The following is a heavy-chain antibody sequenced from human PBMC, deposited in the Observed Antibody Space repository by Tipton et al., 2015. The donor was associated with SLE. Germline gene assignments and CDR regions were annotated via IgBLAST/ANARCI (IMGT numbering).Heavy chain of an antibody. CDR1: GGSISSGSGNW. J-gene: IGHJ4*01. CDR3: ANTHCSGGSCYSVY. D-gene: IGHD2-15*01. Sequence: TLSLTCAVSGGSISSGSGNWWIWVRQPPGKGLEWIGEIFHTGSTSYNASLKSRVTISVDKSKNQFSLNLNSVTAADTAVYYCANTHCSGGSCYSVYWGHGTLVTVTS. V-gene: IGHV4-4*02. CDR2: IFHTGST.